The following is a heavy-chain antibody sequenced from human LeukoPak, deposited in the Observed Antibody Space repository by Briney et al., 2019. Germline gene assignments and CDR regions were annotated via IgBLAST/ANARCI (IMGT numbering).Heavy chain of an antibody. CDR1: GFTFSSYG. D-gene: IGHD2-21*02. CDR3: AKDLYAYCGGDCYSGYFDY. J-gene: IGHJ4*02. Sequence: GRSLRLSCAASGFTFSSYGMHWVRQAPGKGLEWVAVISYDGSNKYYADSVKGRFTISRDNSKNTLYLQMNSLRAGDTAVYYCAKDLYAYCGGDCYSGYFDYWGQGTVVTVSS. CDR2: ISYDGSNK. V-gene: IGHV3-30*18.